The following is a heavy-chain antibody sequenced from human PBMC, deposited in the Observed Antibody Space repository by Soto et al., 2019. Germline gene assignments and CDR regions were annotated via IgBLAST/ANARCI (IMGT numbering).Heavy chain of an antibody. V-gene: IGHV3-30-3*01. Sequence: QVQLVESGGGVVQPGTSLRLSCAASGFAFSTFALHWVRQAPGKGLEWVSLVSNDGDRTYYADSVKGRFTTSRDASSTTLYLQMPSLTPEDTAVYYCAAHLYCAYDCTQSAFDNWGQGTLVAVS. J-gene: IGHJ3*02. CDR2: VSNDGDRT. D-gene: IGHD2-21*02. CDR3: AAHLYCAYDCTQSAFDN. CDR1: GFAFSTFA.